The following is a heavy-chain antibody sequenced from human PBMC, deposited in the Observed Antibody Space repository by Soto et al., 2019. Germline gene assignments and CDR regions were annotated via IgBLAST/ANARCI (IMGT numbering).Heavy chain of an antibody. V-gene: IGHV1-18*04. CDR3: ARDRGGVPYYYYYGMDV. J-gene: IGHJ6*02. CDR2: ISAYNGNT. Sequence: ASVMVSCNASGYTFTSYGISWVRQAPGQGLEWMGWISAYNGNTNYAQKLQGRVTMTTDTSTSTAYMELRSLRSDDTAVYYCARDRGGVPYYYYYGMDVWGQGTTVTVSS. D-gene: IGHD3-10*01. CDR1: GYTFTSYG.